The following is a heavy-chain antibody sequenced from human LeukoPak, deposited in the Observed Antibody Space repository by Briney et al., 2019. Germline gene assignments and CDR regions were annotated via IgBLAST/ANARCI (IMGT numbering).Heavy chain of an antibody. CDR2: LSGTGRST. J-gene: IGHJ4*02. V-gene: IGHV3-23*01. CDR3: AKGGDSSSWLFDF. Sequence: GGSLRLSCAASGFSFSSYAMSWVRQAPGKGLEWVSALSGTGRSTYYADSVRGRFTISRDNSKNTLFLQVNSLRAEDTAVYYCAKGGDSSSWLFDFWGQGTLVTVSS. CDR1: GFSFSSYA. D-gene: IGHD6-13*01.